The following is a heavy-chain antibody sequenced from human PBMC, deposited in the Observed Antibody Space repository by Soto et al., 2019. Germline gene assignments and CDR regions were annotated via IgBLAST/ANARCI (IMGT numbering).Heavy chain of an antibody. D-gene: IGHD2-15*01. CDR2: IYTSGST. CDR3: ARTTYCSGGSCYHFDY. J-gene: IGHJ4*02. CDR1: GGSISSYY. Sequence: KPSETLSLTCTVSGGSISSYYWSWIRQPAGKGLEWIGRIYTSGSTNYNPSLKSRVTMSVDTSKNQFSLKLSSVTAADTAVYYCARTTYCSGGSCYHFDYWGQGTLVTVSS. V-gene: IGHV4-4*07.